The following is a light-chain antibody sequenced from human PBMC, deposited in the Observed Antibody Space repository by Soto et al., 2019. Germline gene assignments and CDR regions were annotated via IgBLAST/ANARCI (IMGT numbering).Light chain of an antibody. CDR2: DAS. CDR1: QSVSSY. V-gene: IGKV3-11*01. Sequence: EIVLTQSPATLSLSPGERATLSCRASQSVSSYLAWYQQKPGQAPRLLIYDASNRATGIPARFSGSGCWSGFTLTSSSLEPEEFAVYYCHQRSNWALTFGQGTKVDIK. CDR3: HQRSNWALT. J-gene: IGKJ1*01.